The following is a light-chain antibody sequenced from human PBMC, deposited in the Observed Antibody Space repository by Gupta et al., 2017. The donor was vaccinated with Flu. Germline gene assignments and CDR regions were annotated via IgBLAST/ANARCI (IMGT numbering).Light chain of an antibody. CDR2: DDR. CDR3: CSFTGTSWL. V-gene: IGLV2-11*01. CDR1: SGDVGANDY. J-gene: IGLJ2*01. Sequence: QSALTQPRSVSGSPGQSVTISCTGTSGDVGANDYVCWYQQYPGKAPKVMIYDDRQRPSGVPDRFSGSKSGNTASLTISGLQTDDEAHYYCCSFTGTSWLFGGGTKLTVL.